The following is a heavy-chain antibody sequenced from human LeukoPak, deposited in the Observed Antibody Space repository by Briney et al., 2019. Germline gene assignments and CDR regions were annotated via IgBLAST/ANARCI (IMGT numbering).Heavy chain of an antibody. V-gene: IGHV3-21*01. CDR3: ARTRGQTDY. J-gene: IGHJ4*02. CDR1: AFTFRTYS. D-gene: IGHD2-2*01. Sequence: KPGGSLRLSCVASAFTFRTYSMHWVRQAPGKGLEWVSSISGSTSYIYYADSVKGRFTISRDNAKNSLYLQMNSLRAEDTAVYYCARTRGQTDYWGQGTLVTVSS. CDR2: ISGSTSYI.